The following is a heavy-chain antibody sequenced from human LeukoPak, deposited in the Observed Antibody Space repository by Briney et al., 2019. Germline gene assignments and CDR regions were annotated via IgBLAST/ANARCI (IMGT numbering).Heavy chain of an antibody. Sequence: PGGSLRPSCAASGFIFSSYSMNWVRQAPGKGLEWVASISSSHNYIYYADSVKGRFTISRDNAKNSLYLQMNSLRADDTAVYYCAREHSGYDFPGRDYYYMDVWGKGTTVTVSS. CDR2: ISSSHNYI. J-gene: IGHJ6*03. V-gene: IGHV3-21*01. CDR1: GFIFSSYS. CDR3: AREHSGYDFPGRDYYYMDV. D-gene: IGHD5-12*01.